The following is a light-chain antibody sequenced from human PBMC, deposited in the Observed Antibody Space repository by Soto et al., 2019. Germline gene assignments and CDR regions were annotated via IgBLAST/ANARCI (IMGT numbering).Light chain of an antibody. J-gene: IGKJ3*01. Sequence: DIQMTQSPSSLAASVGDRVTISCRASQGISNYLAWYQQKPGKVPKLLIYAASTLQSGVSSRITGSGSGTDFTLTISSLQPEDVATYYCQKYNWPPFTFGPGTKVDIK. CDR2: AAS. CDR1: QGISNY. CDR3: QKYNWPPFT. V-gene: IGKV1-27*01.